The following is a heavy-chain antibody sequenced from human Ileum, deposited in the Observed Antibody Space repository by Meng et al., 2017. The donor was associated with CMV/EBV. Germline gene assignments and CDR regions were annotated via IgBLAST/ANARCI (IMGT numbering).Heavy chain of an antibody. CDR2: ISPIFRTS. J-gene: IGHJ4*02. CDR3: ATSGRGPKYYFDY. D-gene: IGHD1-14*01. V-gene: IGHV1-69*12. Sequence: QVRWGLAGAGGKKAGSPVKFSCEGSGGTFSRNPISWVRHAPGQGLEWMGVISPIFRTSNYAQKFQGRLTITADESTSTAYMELSSLTSGDTAVYYCATSGRGPKYYFDYWGQGTLVTVSS. CDR1: GGTFSRNP.